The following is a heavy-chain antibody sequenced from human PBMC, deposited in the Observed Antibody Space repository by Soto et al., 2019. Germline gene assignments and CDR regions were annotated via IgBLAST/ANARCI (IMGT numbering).Heavy chain of an antibody. CDR1: GASISGGTYY. D-gene: IGHD5-18*01. J-gene: IGHJ5*02. CDR2: IYYTGST. Sequence: LSLTCTVSGASISGGTYYWTWIRQAPGKGLEWVGHIYYTGSTNYNPALNDRVTISVDTSKNHFSLQLTSVAAADTAVYYCARGAGFSYASTWFDIWGQGTLVTVSS. CDR3: ARGAGFSYASTWFDI. V-gene: IGHV4-61*03.